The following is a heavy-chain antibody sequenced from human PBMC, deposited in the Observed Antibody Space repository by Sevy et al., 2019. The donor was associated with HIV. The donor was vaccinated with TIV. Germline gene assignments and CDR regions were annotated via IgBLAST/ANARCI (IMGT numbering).Heavy chain of an antibody. J-gene: IGHJ4*02. V-gene: IGHV4-61*02. CDR3: AREGSSGWYGELDY. CDR1: GGSISSGTYY. D-gene: IGHD6-19*01. Sequence: SETLSLTCTVSGGSISSGTYYWSWIRQPAGKGLEWIGRIYTSGSTNYNPFLKSRVTISVDTSKNQFSLKLSSGTAADTAVYYCAREGSSGWYGELDYWGQGTLVTVSS. CDR2: IYTSGST.